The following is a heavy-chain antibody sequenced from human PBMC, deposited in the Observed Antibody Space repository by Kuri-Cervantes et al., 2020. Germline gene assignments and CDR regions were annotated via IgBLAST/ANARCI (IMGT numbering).Heavy chain of an antibody. V-gene: IGHV3-48*01. D-gene: IGHD3-10*01. CDR1: GFTFSSYW. J-gene: IGHJ6*02. CDR3: ARGRYYYGSGSYYNPYGMDV. CDR2: ISSSGSTI. Sequence: GGSLRLSCAASGFTFSSYWMHWVRQAPGKGLEWVSYISSSGSTIYYADSVKGRFTISRDNSKNTLYLQMNSLRAEDTAVYYCARGRYYYGSGSYYNPYGMDVLGQGTTVTVSS.